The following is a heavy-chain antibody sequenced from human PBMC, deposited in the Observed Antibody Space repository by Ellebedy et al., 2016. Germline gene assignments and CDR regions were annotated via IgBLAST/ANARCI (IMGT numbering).Heavy chain of an antibody. CDR2: IERDGTNT. CDR1: GFTLSDYYR. Sequence: GGSLRLSCAASGFTLSDYYRMHWVRQAPGKGLVWVSRIERDGTNTNYADSVKGRFTISRDNSKNTLYLQMNSLRAEDTAVYYCAAENTVTGYWGQGTLVTVSS. V-gene: IGHV3-74*01. CDR3: AAENTVTGY. D-gene: IGHD4-17*01. J-gene: IGHJ4*02.